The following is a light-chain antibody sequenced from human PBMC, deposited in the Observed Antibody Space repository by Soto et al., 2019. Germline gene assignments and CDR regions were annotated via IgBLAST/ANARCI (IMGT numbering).Light chain of an antibody. Sequence: DIHMTQSPSSLSVSVGDRVTITCRTSQNINAWLAWYQQRPGQAPKLLIYDASTVQSGVPSRFSGSGSGTEFTLTISSLQPDDFATYYCQHYNSYSEAFGQGTKVDI. CDR3: QHYNSYSEA. V-gene: IGKV1-5*01. J-gene: IGKJ1*01. CDR1: QNINAW. CDR2: DAS.